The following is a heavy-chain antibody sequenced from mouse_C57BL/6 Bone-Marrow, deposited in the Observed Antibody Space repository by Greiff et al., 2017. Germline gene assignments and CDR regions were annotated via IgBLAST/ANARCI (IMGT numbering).Heavy chain of an antibody. J-gene: IGHJ4*01. CDR1: GYTFTDHT. CDR2: IYPRDGST. CDR3: ARDDNRSYAMDY. Sequence: QVQLQQSDAELVKPGASVKISCKVSGYTFTDHTIHWMKQRPEQGLEWIGYIYPRDGSTKYNEQFKGTATLTAYKSYSTANMQLNDLTSEDSAVYFCARDDNRSYAMDYWGQGASVTVS. D-gene: IGHD6-1*01. V-gene: IGHV1-78*01.